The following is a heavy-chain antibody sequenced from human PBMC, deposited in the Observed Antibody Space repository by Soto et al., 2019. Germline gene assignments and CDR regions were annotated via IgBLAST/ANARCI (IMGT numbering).Heavy chain of an antibody. CDR2: ISAYNGNT. V-gene: IGHV1-18*01. Sequence: GASVKVSCKASGYTFTSYGISWVRQAPGQGLEWMGWISAYNGNTNYAQKLQGRVTMTTDTSTSTAYMELRSLRSDDTAVYYCARIGEVVTAKGAFDIWGQGTMVTVSS. CDR1: GYTFTSYG. D-gene: IGHD2-21*02. CDR3: ARIGEVVTAKGAFDI. J-gene: IGHJ3*02.